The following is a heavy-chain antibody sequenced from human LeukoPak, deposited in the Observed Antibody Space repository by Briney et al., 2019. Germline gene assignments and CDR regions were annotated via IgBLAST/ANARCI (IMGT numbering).Heavy chain of an antibody. CDR2: INHSGST. Sequence: SETLSLTCAVYGGSFSGYYWSWIRQPPGKGLEWIGEINHSGSTNYNPSLKSRVTISVDTSKNQFSLKPSSVTAADTAVYYCARIVTIAAAGTYFDYWGQGTLVTVSS. J-gene: IGHJ4*02. CDR1: GGSFSGYY. D-gene: IGHD6-13*01. V-gene: IGHV4-34*01. CDR3: ARIVTIAAAGTYFDY.